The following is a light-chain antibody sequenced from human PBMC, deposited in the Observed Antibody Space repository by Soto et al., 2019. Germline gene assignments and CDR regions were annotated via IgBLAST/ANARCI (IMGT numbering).Light chain of an antibody. J-gene: IGLJ3*02. V-gene: IGLV2-11*01. CDR2: DVS. CDR1: SSDVGGYNY. Sequence: QSAPTQPRSVSRSPGQSVTISCTGTSSDVGGYNYVSWYQQHPGKAPKLIIYDVSKRPSGVPDRFSGSKSGNTASLTISGLQAEDETDYYCCSSAGTYTSVFGGGTKLTLL. CDR3: CSSAGTYTSV.